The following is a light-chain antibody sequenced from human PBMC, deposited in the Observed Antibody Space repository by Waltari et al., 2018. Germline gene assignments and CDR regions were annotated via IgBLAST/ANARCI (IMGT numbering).Light chain of an antibody. Sequence: EIVLTQSPATLSLSLGERATLSCRASQSVSSSLAWYQQKPGQAPRLLIYGASSRATGIPDRFSGSGSGIDFTLTISSLEPEDFAVYYCQQYSNWYSFGQGTKVEIK. CDR2: GAS. CDR3: QQYSNWYS. V-gene: IGKV3-15*01. J-gene: IGKJ2*03. CDR1: QSVSSS.